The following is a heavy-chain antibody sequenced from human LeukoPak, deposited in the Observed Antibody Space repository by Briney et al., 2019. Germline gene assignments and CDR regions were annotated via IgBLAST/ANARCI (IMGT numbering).Heavy chain of an antibody. CDR1: GGSISSGDYY. J-gene: IGHJ6*02. CDR3: ARGLYYDFWSGSPYGMDV. CDR2: IYYSGST. V-gene: IGHV4-30-4*01. D-gene: IGHD3-3*01. Sequence: SQTLSLTCTVSGGSISSGDYYWSWIRQPPGKGLEWIGYIYYSGSTYYNPSLKSRVTISVDTSKNQFSLKLSSVTAADTAVYYCARGLYYDFWSGSPYGMDVWGQGTTVTVSS.